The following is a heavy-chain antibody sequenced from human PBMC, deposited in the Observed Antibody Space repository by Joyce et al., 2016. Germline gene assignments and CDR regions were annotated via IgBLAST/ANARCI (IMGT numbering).Heavy chain of an antibody. CDR1: GFTFSTSG. D-gene: IGHD3-10*01. CDR3: AKGGGGSAYYFEY. CDR2: ISNDGGIT. Sequence: EVQLLESGGGLVQPGGSLRLPCAASGFTFSTSGMSCVRQAQVKGLERGSSISNDGGITYSADSVKGRFTMSRDNSKHTLYLQMNSRGAEDTAVYYCAKGGGGSAYYFEYWGHRTLGTVYS. V-gene: IGHV3-23*01. J-gene: IGHJ4*01.